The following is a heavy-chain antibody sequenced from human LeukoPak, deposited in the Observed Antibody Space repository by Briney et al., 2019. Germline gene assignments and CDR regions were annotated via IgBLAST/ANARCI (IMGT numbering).Heavy chain of an antibody. CDR3: ARDLNGPSNYYDSSPDAFDI. CDR2: INTNTGNP. D-gene: IGHD3-22*01. CDR1: GYTFTSYG. V-gene: IGHV7-4-1*02. J-gene: IGHJ3*02. Sequence: ASVKVSCKASGYTFTSYGISWVRQAPGQGLEWMGWINTNTGNPTYAQGFTGRFVFSLDTSVSTAYLQISSLKAEDTAVYYCARDLNGPSNYYDSSPDAFDIWGQGTMVTVSS.